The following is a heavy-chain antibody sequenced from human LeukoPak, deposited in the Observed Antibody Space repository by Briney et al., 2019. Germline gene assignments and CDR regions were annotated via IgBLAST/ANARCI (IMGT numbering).Heavy chain of an antibody. CDR2: FYYTGSGSP. D-gene: IGHD6-6*01. J-gene: IGHJ4*02. V-gene: IGHV4-39*01. Sequence: SETLSLTCTVSGASISTSSYYWGWIRQPPGKGLEWIGSFYYTGSGSPYYSPSLKNRVTISVDTPRSQFSVKLSSVTAADTAVYYCARLSFQSSSSSWGQGTLVTVSS. CDR1: GASISTSSYY. CDR3: ARLSFQSSSSS.